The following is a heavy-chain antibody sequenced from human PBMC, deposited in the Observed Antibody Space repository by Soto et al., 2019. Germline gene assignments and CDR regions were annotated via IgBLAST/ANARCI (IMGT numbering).Heavy chain of an antibody. Sequence: ASVKVSCKASGYTFTSYAMHWVRQAPGQRLEWMGWINPGNGNTKYSQKFQGRVTITRDTSASTACMELSSLRSEDTAVYYCARDLVEVGSSGYFYCFDYWGQGTLVTVSS. CDR3: ARDLVEVGSSGYFYCFDY. CDR2: INPGNGNT. CDR1: GYTFTSYA. J-gene: IGHJ4*02. D-gene: IGHD3-22*01. V-gene: IGHV1-3*01.